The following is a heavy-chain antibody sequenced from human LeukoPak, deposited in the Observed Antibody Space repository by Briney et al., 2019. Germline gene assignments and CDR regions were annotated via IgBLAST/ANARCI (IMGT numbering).Heavy chain of an antibody. CDR1: GFTVSSNY. CDR3: ASIIITMVRGVIIDYFDW. CDR2: MYSGGSN. V-gene: IGHV3-53*01. D-gene: IGHD3-10*01. Sequence: GVSLTLSCAPSGFTVSSNYMSWVRQARGKGVEWVSVMYSGGSNYYAGPGKGRLTTPKDNSKNTVELQMNNLRAEDTAVYYCASIIITMVRGVIIDYFDWWGQGTLVIVSS. J-gene: IGHJ4*02.